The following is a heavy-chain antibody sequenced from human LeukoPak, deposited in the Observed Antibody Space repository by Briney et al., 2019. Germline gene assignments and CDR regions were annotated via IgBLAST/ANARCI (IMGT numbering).Heavy chain of an antibody. V-gene: IGHV1-8*01. D-gene: IGHD2-2*01. CDR2: MNPVSGDA. CDR3: ARAPMGTAALY. CDR1: GYTFTNFD. J-gene: IGHJ4*02. Sequence: ASVKVSCKASGYTFTNFDINWVRQAPGQGLEWMGWMNPVSGDAGSAQKFQGRVTLTRDTSISTAYMELSSLRSDDTAFYYCARAPMGTAALYWGQGTLVTVSS.